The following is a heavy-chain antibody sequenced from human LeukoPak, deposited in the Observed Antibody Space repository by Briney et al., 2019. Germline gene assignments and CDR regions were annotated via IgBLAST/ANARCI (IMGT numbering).Heavy chain of an antibody. Sequence: ASVKVSCKASGGTFSSYAISWVRQAPGQGLEWMGGIIPIFGTANYAQKFQGRVTITADESTSTAYMELSSLRSDDTAVYYCARAQTYYYDSSGYYYSDYWGQGTLVTVSS. CDR2: IIPIFGTA. J-gene: IGHJ4*02. V-gene: IGHV1-69*13. CDR3: ARAQTYYYDSSGYYYSDY. CDR1: GGTFSSYA. D-gene: IGHD3-22*01.